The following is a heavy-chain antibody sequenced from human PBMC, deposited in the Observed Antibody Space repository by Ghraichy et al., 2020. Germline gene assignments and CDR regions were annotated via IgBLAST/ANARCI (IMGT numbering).Heavy chain of an antibody. V-gene: IGHV3-53*01. CDR3: ARESCSGGSCYPNYFDY. Sequence: GGSLRLSCAASGFTVSSNYMSWVRQAPGKGLEWVSVIYSGGSTYYADSVKGRFTISRDNSKNTLYLQMNSLRAEDTAVYYCARESCSGGSCYPNYFDYWGQGTLVTVSS. D-gene: IGHD2-15*01. CDR1: GFTVSSNY. J-gene: IGHJ4*02. CDR2: IYSGGST.